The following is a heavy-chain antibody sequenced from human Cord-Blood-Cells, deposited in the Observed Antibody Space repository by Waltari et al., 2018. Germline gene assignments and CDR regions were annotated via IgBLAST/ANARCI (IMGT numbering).Heavy chain of an antibody. Sequence: EVQLVESGGGLVKPGGSLRLSCAASGVTFSNAWMSWVRQAQGKGLEWVGRIKSKTDGGTTDYAAPVKGRFTISSDDSKNTLYLQMNSLKTEDTAVYYCTTEGDSSSSYYYYYYMDVWGKGTTVTVSS. CDR3: TTEGDSSSSYYYYYYMDV. V-gene: IGHV3-15*01. CDR1: GVTFSNAW. J-gene: IGHJ6*03. CDR2: IKSKTDGGTT. D-gene: IGHD6-6*01.